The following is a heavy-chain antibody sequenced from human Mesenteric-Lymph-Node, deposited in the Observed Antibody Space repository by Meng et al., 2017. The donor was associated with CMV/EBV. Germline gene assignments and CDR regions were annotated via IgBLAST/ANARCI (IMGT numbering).Heavy chain of an antibody. CDR3: AKTGFEAGRTGGLYYYYYDMDV. V-gene: IGHV3-23*01. CDR1: GFTFSSYA. J-gene: IGHJ6*02. Sequence: ETLSLTCAASGFTFSSYAMSWVRQAPGKGLEWVSSISGGGGSTDYADLVKGPFTISRDNSENTLYLQVNSLRADDTAVYYCAKTGFEAGRTGGLYYYYYDMDVWGQGTTVTVSS. CDR2: ISGGGGST. D-gene: IGHD1-1*01.